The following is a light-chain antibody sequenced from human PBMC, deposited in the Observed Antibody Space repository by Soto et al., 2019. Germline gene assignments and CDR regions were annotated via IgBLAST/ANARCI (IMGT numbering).Light chain of an antibody. CDR1: QSVSSSY. CDR3: QQRNNWPPHT. CDR2: GAS. J-gene: IGKJ2*01. Sequence: EIVLTQSPGTLSLSPGERATLSCRASQSVSSSYLAWYQQKPGQAPRLLIYGASSRATGIPDRFSGSGSGTDFTLTISSLEPEDFPVYFCQQRNNWPPHTFGRGTKLQVK. V-gene: IGKV3D-20*02.